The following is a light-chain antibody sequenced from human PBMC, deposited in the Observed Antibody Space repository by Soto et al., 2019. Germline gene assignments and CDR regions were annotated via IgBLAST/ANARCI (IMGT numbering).Light chain of an antibody. CDR2: WAS. V-gene: IGKV4-1*01. CDR1: HSLFYTSNNKNY. CDR3: QQYYTLPLT. J-gene: IGKJ4*01. Sequence: DIVMTQSPDSLAVSLGARATISCKSSHSLFYTSNNKNYLAWYQQKPGQSPKLLFYWASTRESGVPDRISASGSGTDFTLTISSLQAGDVAVYYCQQYYTLPLTFGGGTKVDIK.